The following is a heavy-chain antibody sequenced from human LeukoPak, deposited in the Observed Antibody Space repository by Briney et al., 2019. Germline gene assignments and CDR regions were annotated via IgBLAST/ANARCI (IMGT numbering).Heavy chain of an antibody. CDR3: ARPNSVSGGYYFDY. V-gene: IGHV4-39*01. CDR2: IYYSGST. Sequence: SETLSLTCTVSGGSLSSSSYYWGWIRQPPGKGLEWIGSIYYSGSTYYNPSLKSRVTISVDTSKNQFSLKLTSVTAADTAVYYCARPNSVSGGYYFDYWGQGTLVTVSS. J-gene: IGHJ4*02. CDR1: GGSLSSSSYY. D-gene: IGHD6-19*01.